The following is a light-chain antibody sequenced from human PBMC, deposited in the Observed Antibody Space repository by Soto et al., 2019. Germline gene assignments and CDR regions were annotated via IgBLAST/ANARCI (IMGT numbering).Light chain of an antibody. Sequence: QSVLTQPPSVSGAPGQRVTISCTGSSSNIGAGYDVHWYQQLPGTAPKLLIYGNNNRPSGVPDRFSGSKSGTSASLAITGLQPEDEADYDCQSYDSSLSGWVFGGGTKLTVL. CDR3: QSYDSSLSGWV. CDR2: GNN. J-gene: IGLJ3*02. CDR1: SSNIGAGYD. V-gene: IGLV1-40*01.